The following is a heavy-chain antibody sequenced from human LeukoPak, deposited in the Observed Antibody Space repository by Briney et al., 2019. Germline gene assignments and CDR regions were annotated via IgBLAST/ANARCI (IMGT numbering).Heavy chain of an antibody. J-gene: IGHJ4*02. CDR3: ARVAGYCSSTSCYGYYFDY. CDR2: ITWTGSTV. Sequence: GSLRLSCAASGFTFSDYYLTWIRPAPGQGLEWVSYITWTGSTVYYADSVKGRFTISRDNAKNSLYLQMNSLRAEDTAVYYCARVAGYCSSTSCYGYYFDYWGQGTLVTVSS. V-gene: IGHV3-11*01. D-gene: IGHD2-2*01. CDR1: GFTFSDYY.